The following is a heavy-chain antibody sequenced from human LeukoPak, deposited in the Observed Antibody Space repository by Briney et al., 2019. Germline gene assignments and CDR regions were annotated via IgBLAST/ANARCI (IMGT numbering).Heavy chain of an antibody. CDR3: ARWYYDILTGYYALYYFDY. D-gene: IGHD3-9*01. CDR1: GYTSTSYG. Sequence: ASVKVSCKASGYTSTSYGISWVRQAPGQGLEWMGWISAYNGNTNYAQKLQGRVTMTTDTSTSTAYMELRSLRSDDTAVYYCARWYYDILTGYYALYYFDYWGQGTLVTVSS. J-gene: IGHJ4*02. CDR2: ISAYNGNT. V-gene: IGHV1-18*04.